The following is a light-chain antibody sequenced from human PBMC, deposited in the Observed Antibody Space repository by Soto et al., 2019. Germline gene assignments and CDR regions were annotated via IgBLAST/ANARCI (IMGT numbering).Light chain of an antibody. CDR1: SSDIGDYNY. J-gene: IGLJ2*01. V-gene: IGLV2-14*01. Sequence: QSALTQPASVSGSPGQSITISCTGTSSDIGDYNYVSWYQQHPDKAPKLMIYEVSNRPSGVSNRFSGSKSGTTASLTISGLKAEDEADYYCSSYTGGSAPVLFGGGTKLTVL. CDR2: EVS. CDR3: SSYTGGSAPVL.